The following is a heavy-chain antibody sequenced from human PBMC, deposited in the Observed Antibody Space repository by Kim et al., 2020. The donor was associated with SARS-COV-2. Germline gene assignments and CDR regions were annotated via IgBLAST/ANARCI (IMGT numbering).Heavy chain of an antibody. J-gene: IGHJ4*02. CDR1: GGSINNFY. D-gene: IGHD5-12*01. Sequence: SETLSLTCTVSGGSINNFYWAWIRQPPGKGLEWVGYIFFRGSTSYNPSLKSRLAMSVDTSKNLISLNLKSVTAADTASYYCARVVGFSGVGVDYWGQGT. CDR2: IFFRGST. CDR3: ARVVGFSGVGVDY. V-gene: IGHV4-59*01.